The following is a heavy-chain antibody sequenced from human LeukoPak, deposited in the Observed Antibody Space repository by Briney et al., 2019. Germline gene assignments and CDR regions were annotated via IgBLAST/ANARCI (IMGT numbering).Heavy chain of an antibody. CDR2: ISGGGGST. D-gene: IGHD1-26*01. Sequence: ASVKVSCKVSGYTLTELSMNWVRQAPGKGLEWVSTISGGGGSTYYADSVKGRFTISRDNSKNTLYLQVNSLRAEDTAVYYCAKGGKWDVTPFDYRGQGTLVTVSS. CDR3: AKGGKWDVTPFDY. V-gene: IGHV3-23*01. CDR1: GYTLTELS. J-gene: IGHJ4*02.